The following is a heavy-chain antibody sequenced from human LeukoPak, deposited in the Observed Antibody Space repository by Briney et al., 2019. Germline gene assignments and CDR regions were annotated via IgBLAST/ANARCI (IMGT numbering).Heavy chain of an antibody. J-gene: IGHJ4*02. CDR2: INHSGST. D-gene: IGHD5-24*01. CDR1: GGSFSGYY. Sequence: SETLSPTCAVYGGSFSGYYWSWIRQPPGKGLEWIGEINHSGSTNYNPSLKSRVTISVDTSKNQFSLKLSSVTATDTAVYYCASLAGMATMDLLGLGWGQGTLVTVSS. V-gene: IGHV4-34*01. CDR3: ASLAGMATMDLLGLG.